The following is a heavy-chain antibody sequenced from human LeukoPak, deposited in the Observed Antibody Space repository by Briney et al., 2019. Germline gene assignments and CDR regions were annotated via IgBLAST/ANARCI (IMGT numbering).Heavy chain of an antibody. Sequence: GRSLRLSCAASGFTFSSHAMHWVRQAPGKGLEWVAVISYDGSYKFYADSVKGRFTISRDNSKNTLYLQMNSLRAEDTAVYYCAKSPSSTSPFGMDVWGQGTTVTVSS. CDR3: AKSPSSTSPFGMDV. CDR2: ISYDGSYK. V-gene: IGHV3-30-3*01. CDR1: GFTFSSHA. D-gene: IGHD2-2*01. J-gene: IGHJ6*02.